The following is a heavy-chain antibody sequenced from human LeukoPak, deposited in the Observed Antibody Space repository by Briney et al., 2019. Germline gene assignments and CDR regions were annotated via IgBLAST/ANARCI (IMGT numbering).Heavy chain of an antibody. J-gene: IGHJ4*02. D-gene: IGHD3-10*01. CDR2: YSGST. Sequence: SETLSLACTVSGGSISSSSYYWAWIRQPPGKGLEYIGSYSGSTYYNPSLKSRVTISVDTSKKQFSLKLSSVTAADTAVYYCARSSYGAGSKPYWVDYWGQGTLVTVSS. CDR1: GGSISSSSYY. CDR3: ARSSYGAGSKPYWVDY. V-gene: IGHV4-39*01.